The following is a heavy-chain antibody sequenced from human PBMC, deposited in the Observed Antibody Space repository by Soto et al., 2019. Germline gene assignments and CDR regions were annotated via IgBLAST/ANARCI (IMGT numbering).Heavy chain of an antibody. Sequence: SETLSLTCTVSGGSISSSSYYWGWIRQPPGKRLEWIGSIYYSGSTYYNPSLKSRVTISVDTSKNQFSLKLSSVTAADTAVYYCARAGWHFWSGYPNWFDPWGQGTLVTVSS. CDR2: IYYSGST. D-gene: IGHD3-3*02. CDR1: GGSISSSSYY. J-gene: IGHJ5*02. CDR3: ARAGWHFWSGYPNWFDP. V-gene: IGHV4-39*07.